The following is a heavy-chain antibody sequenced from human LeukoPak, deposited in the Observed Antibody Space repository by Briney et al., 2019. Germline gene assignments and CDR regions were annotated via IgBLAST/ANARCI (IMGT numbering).Heavy chain of an antibody. V-gene: IGHV5-51*01. CDR2: IYPGDSDT. J-gene: IGHJ4*02. Sequence: GASLKISCKGSGYSFTSYWIGWVRQMPGKGLEWMGIIYPGDSDTRFSPSFQGQVTISADKSISTAYLQWSSLKASDTAMYYCAKSNYYDSSGYNGAFDYWGQGTLVTVSS. CDR3: AKSNYYDSSGYNGAFDY. CDR1: GYSFTSYW. D-gene: IGHD3-22*01.